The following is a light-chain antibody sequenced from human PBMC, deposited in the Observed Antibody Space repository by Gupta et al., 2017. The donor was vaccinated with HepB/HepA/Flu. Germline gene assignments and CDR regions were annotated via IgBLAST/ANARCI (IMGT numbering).Light chain of an antibody. V-gene: IGLV2-14*03. CDR3: SSYTSSSLVV. CDR2: DVS. CDR1: SSYVGGYNY. Sequence: QSALTQPASVSGSPGQSITISCPGTSSYVGGYNYVSWYQQHPGKAPKLMIYDVSNRPSGVSNRFSGSKSGNTASLTISGLQAEDEADYYCSSYTSSSLVVFGGGTKLTVL. J-gene: IGLJ2*01.